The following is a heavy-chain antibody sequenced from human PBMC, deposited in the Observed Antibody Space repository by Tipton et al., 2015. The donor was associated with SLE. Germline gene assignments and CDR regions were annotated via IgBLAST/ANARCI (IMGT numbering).Heavy chain of an antibody. CDR3: ARLGYYDSSAGC. Sequence: TLSLTCTVSGGSISSSSYYWGWLRQPPGKGLEWIGSIYYSGSTYYNPSLKSRVTMSVATSKNQFSLNLSSVTAADTAVYYCARLGYYDSSAGCWGQGTLVAVSS. D-gene: IGHD3-22*01. CDR1: GGSISSSSYY. V-gene: IGHV4-39*01. CDR2: IYYSGST. J-gene: IGHJ4*02.